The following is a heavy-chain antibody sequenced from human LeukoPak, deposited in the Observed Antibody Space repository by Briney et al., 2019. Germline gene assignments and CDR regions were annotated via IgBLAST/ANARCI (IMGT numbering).Heavy chain of an antibody. D-gene: IGHD1-1*01. CDR3: ARDVGYRVDD. CDR2: VNKDGIDT. V-gene: IGHV3-74*03. CDR1: GFTFSSYG. J-gene: IGHJ4*02. Sequence: GRSLRLSCAASGFTFSSYGMHWVRQAPGKGLVWVSRVNKDGIDTTYADSVKGRFTISRDNAKNTVYLQMHSLTVEDTAVYYCARDVGYRVDDCGPGTLVTVS.